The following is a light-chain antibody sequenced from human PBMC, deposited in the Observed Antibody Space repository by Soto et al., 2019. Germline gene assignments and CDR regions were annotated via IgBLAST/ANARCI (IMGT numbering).Light chain of an antibody. CDR2: WAS. CDR3: QQYYTPPST. V-gene: IGKV4-1*01. CDR1: QSVLYSSNNKNY. Sequence: DIVMTQSPDSLAVSLGERATINCKSSQSVLYSSNNKNYLTWYQQKPGQPPKLLIYWASTRESGVPDRFSGSGSGTDFTLTISSLQAEDVAVYYCQQYYTPPSTFGQGTNVEIK. J-gene: IGKJ1*01.